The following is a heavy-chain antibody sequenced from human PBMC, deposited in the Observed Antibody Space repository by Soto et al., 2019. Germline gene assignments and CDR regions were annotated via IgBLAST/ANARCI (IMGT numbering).Heavy chain of an antibody. CDR2: ISHDGSDK. J-gene: IGHJ4*02. V-gene: IGHV3-30*03. D-gene: IGHD1-7*01. CDR3: ARGWNYISDKD. CDR1: RFTFSGYG. Sequence: QVQLVESGGGVVQPGRSLRLSCTANRFTFSGYGIKWVRQAPGKGLEWVAVISHDGSDKSYAGSVKGRFTISRDDSSNTIYLQMNSLRADDTAVYYCARGWNYISDKDWGQGTLVTVSS.